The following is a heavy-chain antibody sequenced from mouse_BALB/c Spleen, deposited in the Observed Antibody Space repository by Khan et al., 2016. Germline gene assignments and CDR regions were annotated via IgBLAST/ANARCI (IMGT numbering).Heavy chain of an antibody. CDR1: GFTFSSFG. CDR2: ISSGSSTI. CDR3: ERYYRYDYAMDY. D-gene: IGHD2-14*01. J-gene: IGHJ4*01. V-gene: IGHV5-17*02. Sequence: EVELVESGGGLVQPGGSRKLSCAASGFTFSSFGMHWVRQAPEKGLEWVAYISSGSSTIYYADTVKGRFTISRDNPKNTLFLQMTSLRSEDTASYYCERYYRYDYAMDYWGQGTSVTVSS.